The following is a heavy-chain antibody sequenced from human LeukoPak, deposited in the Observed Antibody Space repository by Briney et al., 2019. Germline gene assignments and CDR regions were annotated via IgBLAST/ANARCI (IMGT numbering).Heavy chain of an antibody. CDR1: GFTFSSYG. Sequence: PGGTLRLSCAASGFTFSSYGMNWVRQAPGKGLEWVSAISGSGGNTYYADSVKGRFTISRDNSKNTLYLQMNSLRAEDTALCYCAKPAKTDYADYWGQGTLVTVSS. D-gene: IGHD1-14*01. V-gene: IGHV3-23*01. J-gene: IGHJ4*02. CDR2: ISGSGGNT. CDR3: AKPAKTDYADY.